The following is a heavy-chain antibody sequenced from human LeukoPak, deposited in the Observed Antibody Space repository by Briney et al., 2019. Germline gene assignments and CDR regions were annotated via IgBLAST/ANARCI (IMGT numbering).Heavy chain of an antibody. CDR1: GFIFSGSS. CDR3: AKEHYPKYFDF. V-gene: IGHV3-30*02. Sequence: QAGGSLRLSCAASGFIFSGSSMHWVRQAPGKGLEWVCFIRFDATNKYYADSVKGRFTISRDNSKNTLYLQLNNVRTEDTATYFWAKEHYPKYFDFGGRGPWVTVS. J-gene: IGHJ4*02. CDR2: IRFDATNK. D-gene: IGHD3-10*01.